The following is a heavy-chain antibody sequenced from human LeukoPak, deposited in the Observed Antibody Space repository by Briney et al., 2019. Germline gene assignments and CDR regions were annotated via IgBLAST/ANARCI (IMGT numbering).Heavy chain of an antibody. CDR2: IYPRDSDT. V-gene: IGHV5-51*01. CDR3: ARGGDYYDSSGYAFDI. CDR1: GHSFTNYW. Sequence: GESLKISCKDSGHSFTNYWFGWVRQMPGKGLEWMGIIYPRDSDTRYSPSFQGQVTISADKSISTAYLQWSSLKASDTAMYYCARGGDYYDSSGYAFDIWGQGTMVTVSS. D-gene: IGHD3-22*01. J-gene: IGHJ3*02.